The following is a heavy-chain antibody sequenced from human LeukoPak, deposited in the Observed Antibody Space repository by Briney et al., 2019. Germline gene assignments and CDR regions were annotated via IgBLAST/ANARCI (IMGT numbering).Heavy chain of an antibody. J-gene: IGHJ4*02. CDR1: GFTFSSYS. CDR2: ISYDGSNK. V-gene: IGHV3-30*03. Sequence: SGGSLRLSCAASGFTFSSYSMNWVRQAPGKGLEWVAVISYDGSNKYYADSVKGRFTISRDNSKNTLYLQMNSLRAEDTAVYYCARDWSAGYWGQGTLVTVSS. CDR3: ARDWSAGY.